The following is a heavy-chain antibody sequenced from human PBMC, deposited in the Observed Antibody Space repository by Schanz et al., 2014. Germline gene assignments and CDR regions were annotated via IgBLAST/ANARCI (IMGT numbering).Heavy chain of an antibody. D-gene: IGHD4-17*01. Sequence: QVQLLDSGGGLVQPGGSLRLSCAASGFTFSTYAMSWVRQAPGKGLEWIGFISYSGSTYYNPSLKSRVTISVDTSKNQFSLNLSSATAADTAVYYCARDRGHGDLPGDIWGQGTMVTVSS. CDR3: ARDRGHGDLPGDI. CDR1: GFTFSTYA. J-gene: IGHJ3*02. CDR2: ISYSGST. V-gene: IGHV4-31*02.